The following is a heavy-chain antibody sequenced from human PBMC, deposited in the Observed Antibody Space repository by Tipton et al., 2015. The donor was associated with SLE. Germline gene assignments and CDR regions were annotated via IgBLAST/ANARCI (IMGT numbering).Heavy chain of an antibody. V-gene: IGHV3-30*03. CDR2: ISYDGGNK. D-gene: IGHD2/OR15-2a*01. Sequence: SLRLSCAASGFTFSNYSMNWVRQAPGKGLEWVTLISYDGGNKYYADSVKGRFTISRDNSKNTVSLQMNSLRVEDTAIYYCARSYCNTPSCFGGYNWLDSRGQGTLVTVSS. CDR1: GFTFSNYS. CDR3: ARSYCNTPSCFGGYNWLDS. J-gene: IGHJ5*01.